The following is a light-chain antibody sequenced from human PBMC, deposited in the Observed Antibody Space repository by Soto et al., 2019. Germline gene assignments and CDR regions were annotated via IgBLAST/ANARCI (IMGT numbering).Light chain of an antibody. V-gene: IGLV2-14*03. Sequence: QSVLTQPASVSGSPGRSVTISCTGSSSDVGDFNYVSWYQHLPGRAPKLIIYDVTNRPSGISYRFSASKSGRTASLTISGLQAEDEADYYYSSYSSSPTHVVFGGGTKLTVL. CDR1: SSDVGDFNY. J-gene: IGLJ2*01. CDR2: DVT. CDR3: SSYSSSPTHVV.